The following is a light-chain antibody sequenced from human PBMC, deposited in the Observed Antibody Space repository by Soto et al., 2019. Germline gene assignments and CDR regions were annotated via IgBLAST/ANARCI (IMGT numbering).Light chain of an antibody. CDR2: GAS. V-gene: IGKV3-11*01. Sequence: EIVLTQSPATLSFSPGERATLSCRASQSVSRHLAWYQQKPGQAPRLLIYGASTRATGIPARFSGSGSGTDFTLTISSLEREDFAVYYCQQRSNWPHTFGQGTRLEIK. J-gene: IGKJ5*01. CDR1: QSVSRH. CDR3: QQRSNWPHT.